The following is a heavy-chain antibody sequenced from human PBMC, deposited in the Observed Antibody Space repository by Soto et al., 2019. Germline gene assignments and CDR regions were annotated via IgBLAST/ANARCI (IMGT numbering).Heavy chain of an antibody. CDR1: GGSISSSSYY. D-gene: IGHD5-12*01. J-gene: IGHJ4*02. CDR2: IYYSGST. V-gene: IGHV4-39*01. CDR3: ARLPGGYGPYFDY. Sequence: SETLSLTCTVSGGSISSSSYYWGWIRQPPGKGLEWIGSIYYSGSTYYNPSLKSRVTISVDTSKNQFSLKLSSVTAADTAVYYCARLPGGYGPYFDYWGQGTLVTVSS.